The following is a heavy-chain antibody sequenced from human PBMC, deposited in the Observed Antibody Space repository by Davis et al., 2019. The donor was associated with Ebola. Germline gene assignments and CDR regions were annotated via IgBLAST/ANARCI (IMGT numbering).Heavy chain of an antibody. J-gene: IGHJ4*02. D-gene: IGHD1-26*01. CDR2: ISSSSSYI. CDR3: ARDWSIVGATDY. V-gene: IGHV3-21*04. Sequence: PGGSLRLSSAASGFTFSSYSMNWVRQAPGKGLEWVSSISSSSSYIYYADSVKGRFTISRDNAKNSLYLQMNSLRAEDTAVYYCARDWSIVGATDYWGQGTLVTVSS. CDR1: GFTFSSYS.